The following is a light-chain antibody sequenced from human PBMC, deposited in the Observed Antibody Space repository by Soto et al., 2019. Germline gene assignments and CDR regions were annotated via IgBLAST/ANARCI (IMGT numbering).Light chain of an antibody. Sequence: QSVLTQPPSVSGAPGQRVTISCTGSSSNIGAGYDVHWYQQLPGTAPKLLIYGNSNRPSGVPDRFSGSKSGTSASLAITGLQAEDEADYYCQSYDSSLSGQRVFGTGTQLTVL. CDR1: SSNIGAGYD. V-gene: IGLV1-40*01. CDR3: QSYDSSLSGQRV. J-gene: IGLJ1*01. CDR2: GNS.